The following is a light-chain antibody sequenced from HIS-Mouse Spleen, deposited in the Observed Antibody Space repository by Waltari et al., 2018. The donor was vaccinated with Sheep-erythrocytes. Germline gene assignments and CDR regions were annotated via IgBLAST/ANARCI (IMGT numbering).Light chain of an antibody. V-gene: IGLV2-11*01. J-gene: IGLJ1*01. CDR3: CSYAGSYNHV. Sequence: QSALTQPRSVSGSPGQSVTISCTGTSSDVGGYPYVSWYQQHPGKAPKLMIYDVSKRPSGVPDRFSGSKSGNTASLTISGLQAEDEADYYCCSYAGSYNHVFATGTKVTVL. CDR1: SSDVGGYPY. CDR2: DVS.